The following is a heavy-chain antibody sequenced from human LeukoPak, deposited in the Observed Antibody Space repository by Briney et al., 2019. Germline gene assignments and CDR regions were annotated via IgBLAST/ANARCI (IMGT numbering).Heavy chain of an antibody. V-gene: IGHV4-34*01. D-gene: IGHD3-9*01. CDR3: ARVPYYNNPEYWYFDL. CDR1: AGSFSAYY. J-gene: IGHJ2*01. Sequence: SETLSLTCAVYAGSFSAYYWNWIRQPPGKGLEWIGEINHRGSTNYNPSLKSRVTISVDTSKNQFSLKLSSVTAADTAVYYCARVPYYNNPEYWYFDLWGRGTLVTVSS. CDR2: INHRGST.